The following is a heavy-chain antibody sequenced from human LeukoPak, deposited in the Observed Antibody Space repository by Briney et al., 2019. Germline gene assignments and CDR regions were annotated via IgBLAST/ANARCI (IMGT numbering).Heavy chain of an antibody. CDR3: ARGRPGVRHPIDY. J-gene: IGHJ4*02. V-gene: IGHV3-53*01. CDR1: GFSVSSNY. D-gene: IGHD3-3*01. CDR2: IYSGGST. Sequence: GGYLRLSGAASGFSVSSNYMSWVRQAPGKGLEWVSVIYSGGSTYYADSVKGRFTIARDNSKNTLYLGMNSLRAEDTAVYYCARGRPGVRHPIDYWGQGTLVTVSS.